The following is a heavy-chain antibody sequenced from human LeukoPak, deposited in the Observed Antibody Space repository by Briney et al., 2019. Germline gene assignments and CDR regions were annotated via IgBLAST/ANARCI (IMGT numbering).Heavy chain of an antibody. Sequence: SETLCLTCAVYGGSFSGYYWSWIRQPPGKGLEWIGEINHSGSTNYNPSLKSRVTISVDTSKNQFSLKLSSVTAADTAVYYCARTRYCSGGSCYLMWTRWGQGTLVTVSS. V-gene: IGHV4-34*01. CDR2: INHSGST. D-gene: IGHD2-15*01. J-gene: IGHJ4*02. CDR1: GGSFSGYY. CDR3: ARTRYCSGGSCYLMWTR.